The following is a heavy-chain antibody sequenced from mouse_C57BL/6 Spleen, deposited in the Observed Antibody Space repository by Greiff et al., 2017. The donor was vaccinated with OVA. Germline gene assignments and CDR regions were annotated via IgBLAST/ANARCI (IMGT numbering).Heavy chain of an antibody. V-gene: IGHV1-5*01. J-gene: IGHJ2*01. CDR1: GYTFTSYW. CDR2: IYPGNSDT. Sequence: VQLKQSGTVLARPGASVKMSCKTSGYTFTSYWMHWVKQRPGQGLEWVGAIYPGNSDTSYNQKFKGKAKLTAVTSDSTAYMELSSLTNEDSAVYYCTWGGYWGQGTTLTVSS. CDR3: TWGGY. D-gene: IGHD4-1*01.